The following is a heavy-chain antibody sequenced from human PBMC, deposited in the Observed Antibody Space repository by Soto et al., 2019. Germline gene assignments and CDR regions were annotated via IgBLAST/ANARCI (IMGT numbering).Heavy chain of an antibody. Sequence: LVNPTQTLTVTCTFSGFSLSTSGAGVGWIRQSPGKAPEWLALISWKDEKRYNPGLKSRLTITKDTSKNRVVLTMTDLDPVDTATYFCAHRYGGNYYRWYFDSWGQGTLVTVSS. J-gene: IGHJ4*02. CDR3: AHRYGGNYYRWYFDS. CDR2: ISWKDEK. V-gene: IGHV2-5*01. D-gene: IGHD1-26*01. CDR1: GFSLSTSGAG.